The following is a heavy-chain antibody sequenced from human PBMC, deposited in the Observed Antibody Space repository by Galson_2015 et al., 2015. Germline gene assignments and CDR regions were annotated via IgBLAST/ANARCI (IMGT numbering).Heavy chain of an antibody. V-gene: IGHV2-70*04. CDR3: ARTPYSSGCPDY. D-gene: IGHD6-19*01. J-gene: IGHJ4*02. CDR1: GFSLSTSGMR. CDR2: IDWDDDK. Sequence: PALVKPTQTLTLTCTFSGFSLSTSGMRVSWIRQPPGKALEWLARIDWDDDKFYSTSLKTRLTISKDTSKNQVVLTMTNMDPVDTATYYCARTPYSSGCPDYWGQGTLVTVSS.